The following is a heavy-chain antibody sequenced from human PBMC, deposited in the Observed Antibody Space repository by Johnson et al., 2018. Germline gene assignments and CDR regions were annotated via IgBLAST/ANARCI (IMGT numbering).Heavy chain of an antibody. V-gene: IGHV4-59*11. CDR2: IYEDGST. Sequence: QVQLQESGPGLVKPSETLSLICTVSGVSLSLHQWDWIRQAPGKGLEWLGVIYEDGSTNYNPSLKSRVTISVDRSKNHFSLKLTSATAAETAVYYCARASFSMRTGNDGFDLWGQGTKVNVSS. CDR3: ARASFSMRTGNDGFDL. J-gene: IGHJ3*01. CDR1: GVSLSLHQ. D-gene: IGHD2/OR15-2a*01.